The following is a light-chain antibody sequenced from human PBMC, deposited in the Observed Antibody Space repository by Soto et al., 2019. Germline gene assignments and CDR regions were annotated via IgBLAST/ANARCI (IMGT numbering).Light chain of an antibody. CDR3: QQYGSSIT. CDR1: QSVSSSY. Sequence: EIVLTQSPGTLSLSPGEGATLSCRASQSVSSSYIAWYQQKTGQAPRLLIYGASSRATGIPDRFSGSGSGTDFTLTICRLEPEDFAVYYCQQYGSSITFGQGTRLEIK. CDR2: GAS. J-gene: IGKJ5*01. V-gene: IGKV3-20*01.